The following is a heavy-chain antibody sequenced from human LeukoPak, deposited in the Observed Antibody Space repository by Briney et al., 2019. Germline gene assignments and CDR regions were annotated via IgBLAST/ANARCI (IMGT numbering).Heavy chain of an antibody. J-gene: IGHJ3*02. CDR3: ARGGYCSSSSCYGDDAFDI. D-gene: IGHD2-2*01. CDR2: IYCSGST. V-gene: IGHV4-59*01. CDR1: GGSISNYY. Sequence: PSETLSLTCTVSGGSISNYYWSWIRQSPGEGLEWIGYIYCSGSTNYNPSLMSRVTISVDTPRNQFSLRLSSVTAADTAMYYCARGGYCSSSSCYGDDAFDIWGQGTMVTVSS.